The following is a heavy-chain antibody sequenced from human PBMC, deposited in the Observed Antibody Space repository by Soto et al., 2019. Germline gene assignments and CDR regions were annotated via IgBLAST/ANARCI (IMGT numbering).Heavy chain of an antibody. CDR2: ISGPGGST. CDR1: GFTFSNYA. Sequence: EVQLLESGGGLVQPGGSLRLSCAASGFTFSNYAMTWVRQAAGKGLEWVSSISGPGGSTYYAASVQGRFTISRDNSKNTLFLHMNTLRAEDTALYYCASDERIAVAGTDNWGQGILVTVTS. D-gene: IGHD6-19*01. V-gene: IGHV3-23*01. CDR3: ASDERIAVAGTDN. J-gene: IGHJ4*02.